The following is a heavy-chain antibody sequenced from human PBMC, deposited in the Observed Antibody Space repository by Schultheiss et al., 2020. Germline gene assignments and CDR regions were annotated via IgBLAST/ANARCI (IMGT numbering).Heavy chain of an antibody. CDR3: ARDRLGAIGGLDV. V-gene: IGHV1-2*02. J-gene: IGHJ6*02. D-gene: IGHD3-16*01. CDR2: INPNSGGT. Sequence: ASVKVSCKASGYTFTGYYMHWVRQAPGQGLEWMGWINPNSGGTNHAQKFQGRVTMTRDTSISTVYMELSRLRSDDTAVYYCARDRLGAIGGLDVWGQGTTVTVSS. CDR1: GYTFTGYY.